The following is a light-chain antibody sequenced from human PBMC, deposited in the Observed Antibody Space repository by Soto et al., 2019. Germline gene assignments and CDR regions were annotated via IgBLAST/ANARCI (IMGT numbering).Light chain of an antibody. CDR1: QSVASSY. CDR2: SAS. J-gene: IGKJ4*01. CDR3: QQSFRTPLT. V-gene: IGKV3-20*01. Sequence: EVVLTQSPGTLSLSPGERVTLSCRASQSVASSYLAWYQQKPGRAPRLLFYSASSRATGIPDRFSGSGSGTDFTLTISSLQPEDFATYYCQQSFRTPLTFGGGTKVEIK.